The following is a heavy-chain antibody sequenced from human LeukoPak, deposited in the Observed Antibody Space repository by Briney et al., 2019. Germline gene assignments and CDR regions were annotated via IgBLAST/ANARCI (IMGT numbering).Heavy chain of an antibody. Sequence: ASVKVSCKTSGYTFTSYGTSWVRQAPGQGLEWMGWISGYNGNTNYAQRFRGRVTMTTDTSTSTAYMELRSLRSDDTAVYYCARPRVAGSLDYWGQGTLVTVSS. V-gene: IGHV1-18*01. J-gene: IGHJ4*02. CDR3: ARPRVAGSLDY. D-gene: IGHD6-19*01. CDR2: ISGYNGNT. CDR1: GYTFTSYG.